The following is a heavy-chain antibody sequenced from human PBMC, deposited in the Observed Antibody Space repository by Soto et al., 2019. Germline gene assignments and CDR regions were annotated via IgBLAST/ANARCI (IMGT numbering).Heavy chain of an antibody. CDR2: IYYSGST. Sequence: QVQLQESGPGLVKPSETLSLTCTVSGGSISSYYWSWIRQPPGKGLEWIGYIYYSGSTNYNPSLKSRVTISVDTSKNQFSLKLSSVTAADTAVYYCARDSGMVRGVNYYYYGMDVWGQGTTVTVSS. V-gene: IGHV4-59*01. CDR1: GGSISSYY. CDR3: ARDSGMVRGVNYYYYGMDV. J-gene: IGHJ6*02. D-gene: IGHD3-10*01.